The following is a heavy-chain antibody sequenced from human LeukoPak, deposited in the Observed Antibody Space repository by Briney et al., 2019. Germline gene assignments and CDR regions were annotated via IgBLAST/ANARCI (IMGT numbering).Heavy chain of an antibody. V-gene: IGHV1-69*13. CDR2: IIPIFGTA. CDR3: ARCPTDYVAPFTVVAATPYYYYMDV. CDR1: GGTFSSYA. D-gene: IGHD2-15*01. Sequence: GASVKVSCKASGGTFSSYAISWVRQAPGQGLEWMGGIIPIFGTANYAQKFQGRVTITADESTSTAYMELSSLRSEDTAVYYCARCPTDYVAPFTVVAATPYYYYMDVWGKGTTVTISS. J-gene: IGHJ6*03.